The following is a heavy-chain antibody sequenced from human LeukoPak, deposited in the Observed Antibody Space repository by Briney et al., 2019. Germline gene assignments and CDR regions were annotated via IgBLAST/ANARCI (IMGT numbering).Heavy chain of an antibody. J-gene: IGHJ4*02. Sequence: ASVKVSCKASGYIFTDYYMHWVRQAPGQELGWMGQINPNSGGTNYAQKFQGRVTMTRDTSISTAYTELSSLRSEDTATYYCARDQRRGFGEPKGVVDYWGQGTLVTVSS. CDR3: ARDQRRGFGEPKGVVDY. CDR1: GYIFTDYY. CDR2: INPNSGGT. D-gene: IGHD3-10*01. V-gene: IGHV1/OR15-1*02.